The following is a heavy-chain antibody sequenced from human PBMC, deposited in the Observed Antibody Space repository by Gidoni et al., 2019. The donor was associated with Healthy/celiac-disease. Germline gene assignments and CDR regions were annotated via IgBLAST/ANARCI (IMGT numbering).Heavy chain of an antibody. CDR3: ARGGAPKQPFDY. D-gene: IGHD6-25*01. Sequence: FTISRDNSKNTLYLQMNSLRAEDTAVYYCARGGAPKQPFDYWGQGTLVTVSS. J-gene: IGHJ4*02. V-gene: IGHV3-30*01.